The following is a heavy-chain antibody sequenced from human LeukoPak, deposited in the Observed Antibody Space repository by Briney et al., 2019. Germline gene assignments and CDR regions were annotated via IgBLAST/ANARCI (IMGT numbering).Heavy chain of an antibody. Sequence: PSETLSLTCTVSGGSISSSSYYWGWIRQPPGKGLEWIGSIYYSGSTYYNPSLKSRVTISVDTSKNQFSLKLSSVTAADTAVYYCARDGSTGYWGQGTLVTVSS. CDR3: ARDGSTGY. J-gene: IGHJ4*02. CDR2: IYYSGST. CDR1: GGSISSSSYY. D-gene: IGHD2-15*01. V-gene: IGHV4-39*07.